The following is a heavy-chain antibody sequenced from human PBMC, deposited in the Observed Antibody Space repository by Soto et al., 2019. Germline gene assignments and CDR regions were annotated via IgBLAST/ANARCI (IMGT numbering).Heavy chain of an antibody. D-gene: IGHD3-9*01. CDR1: GFTFSSYA. J-gene: IGHJ4*02. CDR2: ISGSGGST. CDR3: ASRRSYYDIAGDDY. Sequence: PGGSLRLSCAASGFTFSSYAMSWVRQAPGKGLEWVSAISGSGGSTYYADSVKGRFTISRDNSKNTLYLQMNNLRAEDTAVYYCASRRSYYDIAGDDYWGQGTLVTVSS. V-gene: IGHV3-23*01.